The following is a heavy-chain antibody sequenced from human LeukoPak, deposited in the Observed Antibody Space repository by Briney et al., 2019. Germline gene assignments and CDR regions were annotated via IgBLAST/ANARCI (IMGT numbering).Heavy chain of an antibody. CDR1: GGSINNYY. D-gene: IGHD6-19*01. V-gene: IGHV4-59*01. CDR2: ISYSGST. J-gene: IGHJ4*02. Sequence: SETLSLTCTVSGGSINNYYWSWIRQPPEKGLEWIGYISYSGSTNYNPSLKSRVTISVDTSKNQFSLKLSSVTAADTAVYYCARITWYNTGRGFDYWGQGTLVTVSS. CDR3: ARITWYNTGRGFDY.